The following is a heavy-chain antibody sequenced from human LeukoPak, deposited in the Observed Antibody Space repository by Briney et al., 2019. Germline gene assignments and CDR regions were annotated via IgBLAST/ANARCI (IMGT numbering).Heavy chain of an antibody. CDR3: AKDKYSSSWYPNWFDP. CDR2: ISDSGGST. V-gene: IGHV3-23*01. J-gene: IGHJ5*02. D-gene: IGHD6-13*01. Sequence: GGSPRLSCAASGFTFSNYAMSWVRQAPGKGLEWVSGISDSGGSTYYADSVKGRFTISRDNSKNTLYLQMNSLRAEDTAVYYCAKDKYSSSWYPNWFDPWGQGTLVTVSS. CDR1: GFTFSNYA.